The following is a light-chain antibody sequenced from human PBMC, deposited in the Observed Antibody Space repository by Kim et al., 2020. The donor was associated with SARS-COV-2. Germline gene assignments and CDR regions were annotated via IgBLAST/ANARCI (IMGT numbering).Light chain of an antibody. CDR3: QKYNSAPRT. CDR1: QGISNY. Sequence: AVVEDRVTITCRSSQGISNYLAWYQQKPGKVPKLLIYTASTLQSGVPSRFSGSGSGTDFTLTISSLQPEDVATYYCQKYNSAPRTFGQGTKVDIK. V-gene: IGKV1-27*01. CDR2: TAS. J-gene: IGKJ1*01.